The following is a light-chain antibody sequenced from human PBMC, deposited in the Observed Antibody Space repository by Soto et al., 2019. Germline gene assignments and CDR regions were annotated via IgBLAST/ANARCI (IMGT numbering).Light chain of an antibody. J-gene: IGLJ2*01. Sequence: QTVVTQEPSLTVSPGGTVTLTCASSTGAVTSGYYPNWFQQKPGQAPRALIYGASNRHSWTPARFSGSLLGGKAALTLSGVQPEDEAEYYCLLYFGGAQLVFGGGTKLTVL. CDR2: GAS. V-gene: IGLV7-43*01. CDR3: LLYFGGAQLV. CDR1: TGAVTSGYY.